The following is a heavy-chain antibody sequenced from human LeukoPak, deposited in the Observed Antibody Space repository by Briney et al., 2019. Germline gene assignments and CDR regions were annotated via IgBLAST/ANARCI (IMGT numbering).Heavy chain of an antibody. J-gene: IGHJ4*02. CDR2: INPNSGNT. V-gene: IGHV1-8*02. CDR1: GYTFTGCY. D-gene: IGHD6-13*01. CDR3: AKKRDSATGYPNFDY. Sequence: ASVKVSCKASGYTFTGCYMHWVRQAPGQGLEWMGWINPNSGNTGYAQKFQGRVTMTRNTSISTAYMELSSLRAEDTAVYYCAKKRDSATGYPNFDYWGQGTLVTVSS.